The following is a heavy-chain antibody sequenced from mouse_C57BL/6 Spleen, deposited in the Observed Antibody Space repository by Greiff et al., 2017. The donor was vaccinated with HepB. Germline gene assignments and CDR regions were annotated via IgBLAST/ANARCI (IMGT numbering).Heavy chain of an antibody. CDR3: ARGATAWFAY. CDR2: IYPGSGST. D-gene: IGHD3-1*01. V-gene: IGHV1-55*01. CDR1: GYTFTSYW. J-gene: IGHJ3*01. Sequence: QVHVKQPGAELVKPGASVKMSCKASGYTFTSYWITWVKQRPGQGLEWIGDIYPGSGSTNYNEKFKSKATLTVDTSSSTAYMQLSSLTSEDSAVYYCARGATAWFAYWGQGTLVTVSA.